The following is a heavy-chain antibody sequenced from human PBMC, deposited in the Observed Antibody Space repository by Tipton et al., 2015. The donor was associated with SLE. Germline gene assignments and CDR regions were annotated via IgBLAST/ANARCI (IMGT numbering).Heavy chain of an antibody. CDR2: IYSSGST. V-gene: IGHV4-4*07. D-gene: IGHD3-22*01. J-gene: IGHJ3*01. CDR1: GDSITYHY. CDR3: ATDGAGSGYYDGDFDV. Sequence: TLSLTCTVSGDSITYHYWGWVRQPAGKGLEWIGHIYSSGSTSYNPSLKSRVTMSVDTSKNQFSLRLSSVTAADTAVYYCATDGAGSGYYDGDFDVWGQGTMVTVSS.